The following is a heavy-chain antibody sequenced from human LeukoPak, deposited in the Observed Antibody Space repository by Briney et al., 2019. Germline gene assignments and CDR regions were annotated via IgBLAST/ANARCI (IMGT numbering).Heavy chain of an antibody. V-gene: IGHV1-18*01. CDR2: ISAYYGNT. Sequence: ASVKVSCKASGYTFTSNGISWVRQVPGQGLEWMGWISAYYGNTNYAQKPQGRVTMTTDTSTSTAYMELRSLRSDDTAVYYCARDSPYYYGSGSYQENWFDPWGQGTLVTVSS. CDR3: ARDSPYYYGSGSYQENWFDP. CDR1: GYTFTSNG. D-gene: IGHD3-10*01. J-gene: IGHJ5*02.